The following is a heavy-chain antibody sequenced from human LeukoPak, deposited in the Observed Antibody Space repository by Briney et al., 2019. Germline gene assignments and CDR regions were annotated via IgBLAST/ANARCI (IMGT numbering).Heavy chain of an antibody. D-gene: IGHD4-17*01. CDR1: GGSISSYY. V-gene: IGHV4-59*01. CDR2: IYYSGIS. J-gene: IGHJ4*02. CDR3: ARVDEGYGDYLSFDY. Sequence: PSETLSLTCTVSGGSISSYYWSWIRQPPGKGLEWIGYIYYSGISNHNPSLKSRVTISVDTSKNQVSLKLTSVTAADTAEYYCARVDEGYGDYLSFDYWGQGTLVTVSS.